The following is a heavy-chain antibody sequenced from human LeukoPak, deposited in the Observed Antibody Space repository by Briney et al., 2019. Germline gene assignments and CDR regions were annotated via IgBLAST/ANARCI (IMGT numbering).Heavy chain of an antibody. J-gene: IGHJ4*02. D-gene: IGHD3-3*01. V-gene: IGHV3-21*01. CDR1: GFTFSSYS. CDR3: ARAPEPGGTRFLEWLLHGLFDY. CDR2: ISSSSSYI. Sequence: GGSLRLSCAPSGFTFSSYSMNGVRRAPGNGLEWVSSISSSSSYIYYADSVKGRFTISRDNAKNSLYLQMNSLRAEDTAVYYCARAPEPGGTRFLEWLLHGLFDYWGQGTLVTVSS.